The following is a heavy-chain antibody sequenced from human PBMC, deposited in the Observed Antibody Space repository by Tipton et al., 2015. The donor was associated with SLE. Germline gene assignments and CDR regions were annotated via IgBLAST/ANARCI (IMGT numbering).Heavy chain of an antibody. J-gene: IGHJ5*02. CDR2: VYHSGST. CDR3: AVSLGAAAGWGWFDP. CDR1: GYSISSDYY. Sequence: TLSLTCTVSGYSISSDYYWGWIRQPPGKGLEWIGSVYHSGSTYYNPSLKSRVTISVDTSKNQFSLKLTSVTAADTAVYYCAVSLGAAAGWGWFDPWGQGTLVTVSS. V-gene: IGHV4-38-2*02. D-gene: IGHD6-13*01.